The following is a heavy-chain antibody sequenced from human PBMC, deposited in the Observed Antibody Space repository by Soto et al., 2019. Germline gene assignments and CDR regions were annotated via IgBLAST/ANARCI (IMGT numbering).Heavy chain of an antibody. CDR3: ARDPNHCTTTNCYWEY. CDR2: VTSDGYI. J-gene: IGHJ4*02. V-gene: IGHV3-21*01. D-gene: IGHD2-2*01. CDR1: GFTFSSYT. Sequence: EEQLVESGGGLVKPGGSMRLSCAASGFTFSSYTMYWVRQAPGKGLECDSCVTSDGYIYYADSVKVRFTISTDNTKKSVYRQLNSLRAEDTAVYYCARDPNHCTTTNCYWEYGGQGNLVTGPS.